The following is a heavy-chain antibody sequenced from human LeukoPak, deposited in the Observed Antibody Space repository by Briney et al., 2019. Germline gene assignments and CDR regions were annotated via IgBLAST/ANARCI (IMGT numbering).Heavy chain of an antibody. Sequence: ASVKVSCKISGFTFSEFSIHWVRQAPGKGLEWMGGFHTEDGATIYAQKFQGRVTMTEDTSTNAAYMELSSLTSEDTALYYCVSAPRYSAYVPFDYWGQGTLVTVSS. CDR3: VSAPRYSAYVPFDY. CDR2: FHTEDGAT. CDR1: GFTFSEFS. V-gene: IGHV1-24*01. D-gene: IGHD5-12*01. J-gene: IGHJ4*01.